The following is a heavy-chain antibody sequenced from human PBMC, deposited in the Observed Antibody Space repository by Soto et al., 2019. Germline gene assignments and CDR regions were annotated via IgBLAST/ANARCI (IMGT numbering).Heavy chain of an antibody. Sequence: SETLSLTCAVYGGSFSAYYWSWIRQPPGKGLEWIGEINHSGGTSYNPSLKSRVTISVDTSKSQFSLKLTSVTAADRAVYYCARGSVDTVDSSGFYEYWGQRTPVTGS. CDR2: INHSGGT. D-gene: IGHD3-22*01. V-gene: IGHV4-34*01. CDR1: GGSFSAYY. CDR3: ARGSVDTVDSSGFYEY. J-gene: IGHJ4*02.